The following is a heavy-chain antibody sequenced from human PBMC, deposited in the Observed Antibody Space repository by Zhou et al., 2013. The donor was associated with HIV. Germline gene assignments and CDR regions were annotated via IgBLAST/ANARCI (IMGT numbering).Heavy chain of an antibody. J-gene: IGHJ6*03. CDR1: GGTFSSYA. Sequence: QVQLVQSGAEVKKPGSSVKVSCKASGGTFSSYAISWVRQAPGQGLEWMGGIIPIFGTANYAQKFQGRVTITTDESTSTAYMELSSLRSEDTAVYYCARGILEWLSQGGYYYYMDVWGKGTTVTVSS. D-gene: IGHD3-3*01. V-gene: IGHV1-69*05. CDR2: IIPIFGTA. CDR3: ARGILEWLSQGGYYYYMDV.